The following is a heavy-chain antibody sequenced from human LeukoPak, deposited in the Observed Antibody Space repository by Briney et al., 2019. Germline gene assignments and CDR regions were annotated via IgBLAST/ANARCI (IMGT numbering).Heavy chain of an antibody. V-gene: IGHV3-23*01. CDR2: TNANSGTT. D-gene: IGHD6-19*01. CDR1: GFAFSFYA. CDR3: AKPVSGGLAVTADWFHP. J-gene: IGHJ5*01. Sequence: GGSLRLSCAASGFAFSFYAMSWLRQPPGKGLEWVSTTNANSGTTSYAASVRGRFTISRDNSKNTLYLQVNTLRADDTATYYCAKPVSGGLAVTADWFHPWGQGTLVVVSS.